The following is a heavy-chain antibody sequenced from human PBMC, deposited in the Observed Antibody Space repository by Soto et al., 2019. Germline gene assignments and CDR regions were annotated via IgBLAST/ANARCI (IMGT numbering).Heavy chain of an antibody. J-gene: IGHJ4*02. D-gene: IGHD6-19*01. CDR1: GFRFVNYA. CDR2: LSVSGTST. Sequence: AGSLRLSCAASGFRFVNYAMNWVRQAPGKGLEWVSGLSVSGTSTYYADSVNGRSTISRDNSRDTLFLQMNSLTADDTAVYYCAKATTNGGWFNPFDSWGQGALVTVSS. V-gene: IGHV3-23*01. CDR3: AKATTNGGWFNPFDS.